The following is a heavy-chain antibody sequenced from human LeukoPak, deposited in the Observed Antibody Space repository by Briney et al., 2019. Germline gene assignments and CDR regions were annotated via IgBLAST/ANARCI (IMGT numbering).Heavy chain of an antibody. CDR1: GYTFTNYG. Sequence: APVKVSCKASGYTFTNYGITWVRQAPGQGLEWMGWISGYQGSTKYAQNFQGRVTMTIDTSTSTAYMDLRSLRSDDTAVYYCARDTIFGPHGAFDIWGQGTMVTVSS. CDR2: ISGYQGST. D-gene: IGHD3-3*01. CDR3: ARDTIFGPHGAFDI. J-gene: IGHJ3*02. V-gene: IGHV1-18*01.